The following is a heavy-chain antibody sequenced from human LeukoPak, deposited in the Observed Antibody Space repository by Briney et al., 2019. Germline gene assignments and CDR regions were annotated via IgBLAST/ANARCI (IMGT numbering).Heavy chain of an antibody. CDR1: GYTFTSYG. Sequence: GAPVKVSCKASGYTFTSYGISWVRQAPGQGLEWMGWISAYNGNTNYAQKLQGRVTMTTDTSTSTAYMELRSLRSDDTAVYYCARDTYCSSTSCFVNWFDPWGQGTLVTVSS. CDR3: ARDTYCSSTSCFVNWFDP. V-gene: IGHV1-18*01. D-gene: IGHD2-2*01. CDR2: ISAYNGNT. J-gene: IGHJ5*02.